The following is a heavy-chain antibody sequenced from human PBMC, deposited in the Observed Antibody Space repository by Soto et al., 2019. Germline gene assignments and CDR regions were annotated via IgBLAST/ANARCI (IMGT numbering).Heavy chain of an antibody. CDR1: GYTFTSYG. Sequence: ASVKVSCKASGYTFTSYGISWVRQAPGQGLEWMGWISAYNGNTNYAQRLQGRVTMTTDTSTSTAYMELRSLRSDDTAVYYCASYKHDYGDYNYYYYYGMDVWGQGTTVTVS. V-gene: IGHV1-18*01. CDR2: ISAYNGNT. J-gene: IGHJ6*02. D-gene: IGHD4-17*01. CDR3: ASYKHDYGDYNYYYYYGMDV.